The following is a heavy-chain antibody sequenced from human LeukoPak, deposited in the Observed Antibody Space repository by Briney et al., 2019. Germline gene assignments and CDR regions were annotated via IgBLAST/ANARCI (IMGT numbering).Heavy chain of an antibody. J-gene: IGHJ6*04. D-gene: IGHD2-15*01. CDR3: ARDSVVVVAATRTYYYGMDV. CDR1: GGSISSYY. CDR2: IYYSGST. V-gene: IGHV4-59*13. Sequence: SETLSLTCTVSGGSISSYYWSWIRQPPGKGLEWIGYIYYSGSTNYSPSLKSRVTISVDTSKNQFSLKLSSVTAADTAVYYCARDSVVVVAATRTYYYGMDVWGKGTTVTVSS.